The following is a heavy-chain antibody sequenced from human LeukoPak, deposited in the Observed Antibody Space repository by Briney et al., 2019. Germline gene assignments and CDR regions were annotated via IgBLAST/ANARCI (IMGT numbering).Heavy chain of an antibody. Sequence: AGGSLRLSCAASGFTFRNYVIHWVRQAPGKGLEWVAVTSSDLNVKLYADSVKGRFTISRDNSRSTLYLQMNSLRPEDTAIYYCAREDYYGSGSPPSLYFDYWGQGTLVTVSS. D-gene: IGHD3-10*01. CDR2: TSSDLNVK. CDR1: GFTFRNYV. V-gene: IGHV3-30-3*01. CDR3: AREDYYGSGSPPSLYFDY. J-gene: IGHJ4*02.